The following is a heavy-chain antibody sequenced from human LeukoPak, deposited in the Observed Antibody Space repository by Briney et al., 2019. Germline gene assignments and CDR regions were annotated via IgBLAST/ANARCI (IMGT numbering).Heavy chain of an antibody. CDR2: ISAYNGNT. D-gene: IGHD3-3*01. V-gene: IGHV1-18*01. Sequence: ASVKVSCKASGYTFTSYGISWVRRAPGQGLEWMGWISAYNGNTNYAQKLQGRVTMTTDTSTSTAYMELRSLRSDDTAVYYCARDSQAYYDFWSGDFDYWGQGTLVSVSS. J-gene: IGHJ4*02. CDR3: ARDSQAYYDFWSGDFDY. CDR1: GYTFTSYG.